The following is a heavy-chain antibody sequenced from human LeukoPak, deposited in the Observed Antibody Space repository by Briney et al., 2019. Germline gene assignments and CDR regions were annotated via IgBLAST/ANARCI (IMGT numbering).Heavy chain of an antibody. D-gene: IGHD4-17*01. CDR3: ARDSTTYDDYGDYRYYHGMDV. Sequence: GASVKVSCKASGYTFSMYYIHWVRQAPGQGLEWMGWINANRDGTNYAQKFQGRVTMTRDTSITTVYMELSRLRSDDTAVYYCARDSTTYDDYGDYRYYHGMDVWGQGTTVTVSS. CDR2: INANRDGT. J-gene: IGHJ6*02. V-gene: IGHV1-2*02. CDR1: GYTFSMYY.